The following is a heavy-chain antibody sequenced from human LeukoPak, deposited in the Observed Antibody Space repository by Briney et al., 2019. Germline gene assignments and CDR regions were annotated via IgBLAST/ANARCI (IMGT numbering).Heavy chain of an antibody. CDR3: ARVLCLARAIVVVPGPSCGYYGMDV. D-gene: IGHD2-2*01. CDR2: ISSSSSYI. CDR1: GFTFSSYS. V-gene: IGHV3-21*01. J-gene: IGHJ6*02. Sequence: PGGSLRLSCAASGFTFSSYSMNWVRQAPGKGLEWVSSISSSSSYIYYADSVKGRFTISRDNAKNSLYLQMNSLRAEDTAVYYCARVLCLARAIVVVPGPSCGYYGMDVWGQGTTVTVSS.